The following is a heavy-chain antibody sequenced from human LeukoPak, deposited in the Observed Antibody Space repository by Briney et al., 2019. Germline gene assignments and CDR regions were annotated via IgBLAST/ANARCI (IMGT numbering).Heavy chain of an antibody. V-gene: IGHV3-30*18. Sequence: QPGMSLRLSCIASGFTFSRHDMNWVRQAPGKGLECVAVISYDGSKKYYADSVKGRFTISRDNSKNTLYLQMNSLRTEDTAVYYCAKGVSSSWSNDAFDIWGQGTMVTVSS. CDR3: AKGVSSSWSNDAFDI. CDR2: ISYDGSKK. J-gene: IGHJ3*02. CDR1: GFTFSRHD. D-gene: IGHD6-13*01.